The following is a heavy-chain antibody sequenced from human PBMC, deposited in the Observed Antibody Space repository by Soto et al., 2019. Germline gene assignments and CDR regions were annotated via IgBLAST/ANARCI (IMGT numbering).Heavy chain of an antibody. CDR3: ARLGAYYQSLDP. CDR1: GGSFSPNY. CDR2: IYYAGTT. Sequence: QVQLQESGPGLVKASETLPLTCTVSGGSFSPNYWAWIRQPPGRGLEWIGYIYYAGTTSYNPSLKSRLTISLETSKSQISLRLSSVTAADTAVYYCARLGAYYQSLDPWGPGTLVTVSS. J-gene: IGHJ5*02. V-gene: IGHV4-59*08. D-gene: IGHD2-21*01.